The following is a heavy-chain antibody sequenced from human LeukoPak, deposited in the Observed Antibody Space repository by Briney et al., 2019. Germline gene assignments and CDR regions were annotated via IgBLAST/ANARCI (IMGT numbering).Heavy chain of an antibody. CDR1: GFTVSSNY. Sequence: GGSLTLSCAASGFTVSSNYMSWVRQAPGKGLEWVSVIYSGGSTYYADSVKGRFTISRDNSKNTLYLQMNSLRAADTAVYYCARVGYYGDYLPFAYWGQGTLVTVSS. D-gene: IGHD4-17*01. CDR2: IYSGGST. V-gene: IGHV3-66*02. CDR3: ARVGYYGDYLPFAY. J-gene: IGHJ4*02.